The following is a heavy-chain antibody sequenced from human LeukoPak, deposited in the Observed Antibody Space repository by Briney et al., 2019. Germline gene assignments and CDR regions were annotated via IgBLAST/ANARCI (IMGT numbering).Heavy chain of an antibody. CDR3: AREAQVGGALQS. Sequence: SGGSLRLSCAASGFTFSAYWMHWVRQAPRKGLGWVSRINTDGSRTTYADSVQGRFTISRDTAKNTLFLQMNSLRAEDTAVYYCAREAQVGGALQSWGQGTLVTVSS. CDR1: GFTFSAYW. D-gene: IGHD1-26*01. CDR2: INTDGSRT. J-gene: IGHJ5*02. V-gene: IGHV3-74*01.